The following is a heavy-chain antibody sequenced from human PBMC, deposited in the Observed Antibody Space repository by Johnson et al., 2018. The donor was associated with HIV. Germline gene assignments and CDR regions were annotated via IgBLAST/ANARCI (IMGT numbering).Heavy chain of an antibody. J-gene: IGHJ3*02. D-gene: IGHD3-22*01. CDR3: ARAATMIVVGGAYDAFDI. CDR2: ISSSGSTI. CDR1: GFTFSDYY. Sequence: QMLLVESGAGLVKPGGSLRLSCAASGFTFSDYYMSWIRQAPGKGLEWVSYISSSGSTIYYADSVKGRFTISRDNAKNSLYLQMNSLRAEDTAVDYCARAATMIVVGGAYDAFDIWGQGTMVTVSS. V-gene: IGHV3-11*04.